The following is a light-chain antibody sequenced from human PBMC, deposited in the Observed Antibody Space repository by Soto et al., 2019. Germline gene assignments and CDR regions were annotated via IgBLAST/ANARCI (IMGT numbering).Light chain of an antibody. CDR1: SSDVGGYNY. Sequence: QSALTQPASVSGSPGQSITISCTGTSSDVGGYNYVAWYQQHPGKVPRLMIYEVSNRPSGVFNRFSGSKSGSTASLTISGLQAEDEADYYCISYTSSSTSYVFGTGTKLTVL. CDR3: ISYTSSSTSYV. V-gene: IGLV2-14*01. J-gene: IGLJ1*01. CDR2: EVS.